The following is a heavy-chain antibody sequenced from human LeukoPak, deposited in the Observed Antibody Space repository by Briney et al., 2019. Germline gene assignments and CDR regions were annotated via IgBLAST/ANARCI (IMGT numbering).Heavy chain of an antibody. CDR1: GYTFTSYG. Sequence: ASVKASCKASGYTFTSYGISWVRQAPGQGLEWMGWISAYNGNTNYAQKLQGRVTMTTDTSTSTAYMELRSLRSDDTAVYYRARGPYDYVWGSYPKNDYWGQGTLVTVSS. CDR2: ISAYNGNT. V-gene: IGHV1-18*01. D-gene: IGHD3-16*02. J-gene: IGHJ4*02. CDR3: ARGPYDYVWGSYPKNDY.